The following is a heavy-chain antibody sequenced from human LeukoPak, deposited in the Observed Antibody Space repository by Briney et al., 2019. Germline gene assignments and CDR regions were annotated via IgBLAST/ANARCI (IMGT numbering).Heavy chain of an antibody. CDR2: ISYDGSNK. V-gene: IGHV3-30*03. J-gene: IGHJ6*04. D-gene: IGHD2-2*01. CDR3: FVGYCSSTSCPFLAVMGV. CDR1: GFTFSSYG. Sequence: GRSLRLSCAASGFTFSSYGMHWVRQAPGKGLEWVAVISYDGSNKYYADSVKGRFTISRDNSKNTLYLQMNSLRAEDTAVYYCFVGYCSSTSCPFLAVMGVWGKGTTVTVSS.